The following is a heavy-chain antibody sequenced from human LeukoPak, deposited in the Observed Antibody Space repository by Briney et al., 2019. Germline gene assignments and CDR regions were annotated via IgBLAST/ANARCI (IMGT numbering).Heavy chain of an antibody. CDR3: ARLTRLSTSPDRYYLDY. CDR2: IYTSGGT. J-gene: IGHJ4*02. V-gene: IGHV4-4*09. D-gene: IGHD6-6*01. CDR1: GDSISSYY. Sequence: SETLSLTCTGSGDSISSYYWSWIRQPPGKELDWIGYIYTSGGTNYIHSLKGRVTISIDTSKNQFSLKLSSVTAADSAVYYCARLTRLSTSPDRYYLDYWGQGTLVTVSS.